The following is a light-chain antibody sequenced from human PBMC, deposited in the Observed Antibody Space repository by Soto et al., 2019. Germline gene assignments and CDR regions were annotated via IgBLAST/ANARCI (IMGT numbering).Light chain of an antibody. CDR2: WAS. CDR3: QQFYTTLVT. CDR1: QSVFDSSTKKNY. V-gene: IGKV4-1*01. J-gene: IGKJ2*01. Sequence: DIVMTQSPGSLAVSLGERATINCKSSQSVFDSSTKKNYVAWYQQKPGQPPKLLIYWASTRESGVPDRFSGSGSGTDFTLTISSLQAEDVAVYYCQQFYTTLVTFGQGTNLEIK.